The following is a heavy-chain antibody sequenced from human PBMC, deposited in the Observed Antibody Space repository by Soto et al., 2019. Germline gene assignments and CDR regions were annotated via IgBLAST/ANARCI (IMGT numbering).Heavy chain of an antibody. D-gene: IGHD3-9*01. CDR1: GFTFRSYA. Sequence: GGSLRLSCAASGFTFRSYAMSWVRQAPGKGLEWVSVIGGSGGSTYYADSVKGRFTISRDNSKNTLFLQMNSLRDEDTAVYYCAKENEILTGYVNVWGQGTTVTVSS. CDR2: IGGSGGST. CDR3: AKENEILTGYVNV. J-gene: IGHJ6*02. V-gene: IGHV3-23*01.